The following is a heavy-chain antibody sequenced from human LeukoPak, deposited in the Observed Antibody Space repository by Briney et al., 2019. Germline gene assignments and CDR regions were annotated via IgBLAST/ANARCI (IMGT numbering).Heavy chain of an antibody. Sequence: ASVKVSCKASGYTFTSYGISWVRQAPGQGLEWMGWISAYNGNTNYAQNLQGRVTMTTDTSTSTAYMELRCLRSDDTAMYYCARELTGTTFYYYYYMDVWGKGTTVTVSS. J-gene: IGHJ6*03. D-gene: IGHD1-7*01. V-gene: IGHV1-18*01. CDR2: ISAYNGNT. CDR1: GYTFTSYG. CDR3: ARELTGTTFYYYYYMDV.